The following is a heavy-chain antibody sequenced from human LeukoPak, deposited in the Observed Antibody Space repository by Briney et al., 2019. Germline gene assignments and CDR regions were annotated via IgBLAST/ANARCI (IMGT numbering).Heavy chain of an antibody. Sequence: PGRSLRLSCAASGFTFDDYAMHWVQQAPGKGLEWVSGISWNSGSIGYADSVKGRFTISRDNAKNSLYLQMNSLRAEDTALYYCAKAVTSIAGGNYYYYYMDVWGKGTTVTVSS. J-gene: IGHJ6*03. CDR2: ISWNSGSI. CDR3: AKAVTSIAGGNYYYYYMDV. V-gene: IGHV3-9*01. D-gene: IGHD6-6*01. CDR1: GFTFDDYA.